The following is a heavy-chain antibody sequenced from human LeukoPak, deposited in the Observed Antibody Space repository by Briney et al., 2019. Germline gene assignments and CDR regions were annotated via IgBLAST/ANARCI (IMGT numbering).Heavy chain of an antibody. D-gene: IGHD4-17*01. Sequence: SQTLSLTCAISGDSVSSNSAAWNWIRQSPSRGLEWLGRTYYRSKWYNDYAVSVKSRITISSDTSENQFSLQLNSVTPEDTAVYYCARDLGDYPPFDYWGRGTLVTVSS. V-gene: IGHV6-1*01. CDR2: TYYRSKWYN. J-gene: IGHJ4*02. CDR1: GDSVSSNSAA. CDR3: ARDLGDYPPFDY.